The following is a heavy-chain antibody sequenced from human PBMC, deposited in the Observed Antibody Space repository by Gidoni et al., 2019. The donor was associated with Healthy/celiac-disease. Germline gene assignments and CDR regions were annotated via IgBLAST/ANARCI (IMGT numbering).Heavy chain of an antibody. CDR1: DGSISSSSYY. J-gene: IGHJ6*02. V-gene: IGHV4-39*01. Sequence: QLQLQESGPGLGKPSETLSLTCKVSDGSISSSSYYLSWIRQHPGKGLEWIGSIYYSGSTSYTPSLKSRVTISVDTSKNQFSLKLSSVTAADTAVYYCAVQHGIAARPGAWKNNYYYYGMDVWGQGTTVTVSS. D-gene: IGHD6-6*01. CDR2: IYYSGST. CDR3: AVQHGIAARPGAWKNNYYYYGMDV.